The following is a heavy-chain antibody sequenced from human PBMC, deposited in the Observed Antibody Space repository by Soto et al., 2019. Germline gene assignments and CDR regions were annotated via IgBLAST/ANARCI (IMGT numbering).Heavy chain of an antibody. CDR2: IIPMFGTP. Sequence: SVKVSCKASGVTFNGQDMRWVRQAPGQGLEWMGGIIPMFGTPHYAEKFQDRVTITADESTGTAYLELSSLTSEDTAVYYCARSEGRDGYSFDYWGPGTLVTVSS. D-gene: IGHD5-12*01. CDR3: ARSEGRDGYSFDY. J-gene: IGHJ4*02. CDR1: GVTFNGQD. V-gene: IGHV1-69*13.